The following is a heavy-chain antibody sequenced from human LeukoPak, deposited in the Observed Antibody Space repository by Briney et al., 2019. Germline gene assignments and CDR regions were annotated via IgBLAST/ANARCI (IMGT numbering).Heavy chain of an antibody. V-gene: IGHV3-53*01. D-gene: IGHD6-13*01. CDR2: IYSGGST. J-gene: IGHJ4*02. CDR3: ARVPALPRIAAAGTNY. CDR1: GFTVSSNY. Sequence: GGSLRLSCAASGFTVSSNYMSWVRQAPWKGLEWVSAIYSGGSTYYADSVKGRFTISRDNSKNTLYLQMNNLRAEDTAVYYCARVPALPRIAAAGTNYWGQGTLVTVSS.